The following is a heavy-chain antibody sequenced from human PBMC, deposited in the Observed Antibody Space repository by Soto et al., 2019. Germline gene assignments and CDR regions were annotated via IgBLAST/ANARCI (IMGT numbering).Heavy chain of an antibody. J-gene: IGHJ4*02. CDR2: ISGSGGST. V-gene: IGHV3-23*01. CDR1: GFTVSSYA. D-gene: IGHD1-7*01. Sequence: GGSLGLSCAASGFTVSSYAMSWVRKAPGKGLEWVSAISGSGGSTYYADSVKGRFTISRDNSKNTLYLQMNSLRAEDTAVYYCAKRVPQLELRLALDYWGQGTLVTVSS. CDR3: AKRVPQLELRLALDY.